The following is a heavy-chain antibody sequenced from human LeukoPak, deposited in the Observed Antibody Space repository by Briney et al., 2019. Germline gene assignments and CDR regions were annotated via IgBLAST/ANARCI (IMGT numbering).Heavy chain of an antibody. Sequence: SQTLSLTCTVSGGSISSGGYYWSWIRQHPGKGLEWIGYIYYSGSTYYNPSLKSRVTISVDTSKNQFSLKLSSVTAADTAVYYCARASDGSGCYYPYLEYWGQGTLVTVSS. CDR1: GGSISSGGYY. J-gene: IGHJ4*02. V-gene: IGHV4-31*03. CDR2: IYYSGST. CDR3: ARASDGSGCYYPYLEY. D-gene: IGHD3-22*01.